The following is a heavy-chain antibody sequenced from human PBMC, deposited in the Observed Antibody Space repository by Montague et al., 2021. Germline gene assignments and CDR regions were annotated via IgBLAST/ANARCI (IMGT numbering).Heavy chain of an antibody. CDR2: MSSGSNYI. CDR1: GFPFSSYN. CDR3: AREVKMGEGYKYGQAPYYYYGMDV. D-gene: IGHD5-18*01. V-gene: IGHV3-21*01. Sequence: SLSLSFSASGFPFSSYNMNLVRQAPGKGLEWVSSMSSGSNYIYYADSLMGRFTISRDNAKNSLYLQMNSLRAEDTAVYYCAREVKMGEGYKYGQAPYYYYGMDVWGQGTTVTVSS. J-gene: IGHJ6*02.